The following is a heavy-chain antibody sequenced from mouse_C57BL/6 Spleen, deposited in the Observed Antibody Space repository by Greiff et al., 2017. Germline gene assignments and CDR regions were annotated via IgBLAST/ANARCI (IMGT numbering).Heavy chain of an antibody. CDR3: ASAGVYAMDY. CDR1: GYTFTSYG. J-gene: IGHJ4*01. Sequence: QVQLKQSGAELARPGASVKLSCKASGYTFTSYGISWVKQRTGQGLEWIGEIYPRSGNTYYNEKFKGKATLTADKSSSTAYMELRSLTSEDSAVYFCASAGVYAMDYWGQGTSVTVSS. V-gene: IGHV1-81*01. CDR2: IYPRSGNT.